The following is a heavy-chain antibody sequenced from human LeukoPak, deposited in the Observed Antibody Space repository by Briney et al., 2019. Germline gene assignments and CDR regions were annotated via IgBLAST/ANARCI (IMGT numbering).Heavy chain of an antibody. V-gene: IGHV1-2*02. CDR1: GYTFTGYY. CDR3: ARRVVVVPAAGGAFDI. CDR2: INPNSGGT. Sequence: ASVKVSCKASGYTFTGYYIHWVRQAPGQGLECMGWINPNSGGTNYAQKFQGRVTMTRDTSISTAYMELSSLRSEDTAVYYCARRVVVVPAAGGAFDIWGQGTMVTVSS. J-gene: IGHJ3*02. D-gene: IGHD2-2*01.